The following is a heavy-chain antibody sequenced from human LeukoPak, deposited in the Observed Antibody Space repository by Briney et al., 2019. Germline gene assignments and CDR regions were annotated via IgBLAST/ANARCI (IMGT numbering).Heavy chain of an antibody. D-gene: IGHD6-13*01. Sequence: GESMRISCKGSGYSFTSYWIGWVRQMPGKGLEWMGIIYPGDSDTRYSPSFQGQVTISAVKSISTAYLQWSSLKASDTAMYYCARESYSSREGPNDAFDIWGQGTMVTVSS. CDR3: ARESYSSREGPNDAFDI. J-gene: IGHJ3*02. V-gene: IGHV5-51*01. CDR1: GYSFTSYW. CDR2: IYPGDSDT.